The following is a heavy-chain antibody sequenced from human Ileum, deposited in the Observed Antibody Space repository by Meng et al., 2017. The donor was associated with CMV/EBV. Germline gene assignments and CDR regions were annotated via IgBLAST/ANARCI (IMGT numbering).Heavy chain of an antibody. CDR3: ARDSGYCSGATCSGWFDP. J-gene: IGHJ5*02. CDR2: ISSTSRYI. Sequence: FTFNTYTMNWVRQAPGKGLEWVSSISSTSRYIFYADSVKGRFTISRDNAKNSLYLQMNSLRAEDTALYYCARDSGYCSGATCSGWFDPWGQGTLVTVSS. V-gene: IGHV3-21*06. CDR1: FTFNTYT. D-gene: IGHD2-2*01.